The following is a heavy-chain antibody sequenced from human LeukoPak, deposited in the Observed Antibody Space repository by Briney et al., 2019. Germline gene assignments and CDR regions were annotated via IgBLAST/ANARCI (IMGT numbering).Heavy chain of an antibody. CDR3: AKDKAPGSWHTPSDF. D-gene: IGHD6-13*01. Sequence: AGSLCLSCAASGCTFRTYAMSWIRQAPGKGLEWVSGIRDSGDGTYYAESVKGRFTISRDNSKNTVFLQMHSLRADDTAKYYCAKDKAPGSWHTPSDFWGQGTLVIVSS. CDR2: IRDSGDGT. CDR1: GCTFRTYA. J-gene: IGHJ4*02. V-gene: IGHV3-23*01.